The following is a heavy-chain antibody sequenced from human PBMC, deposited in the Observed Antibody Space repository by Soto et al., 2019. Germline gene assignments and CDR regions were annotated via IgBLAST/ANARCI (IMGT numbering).Heavy chain of an antibody. D-gene: IGHD3-3*01. CDR1: SGSISSSNW. J-gene: IGHJ6*03. Sequence: SETLSLTCAVSSGSISSSNWWSWVRQPPGKGLEWIGEIYHSGSTNYNPSLKSRVTISVDKSKNQFSLKLSSVTAADTAVYYCARARTIFGVYYYYYMDVWGKGTTVTVSS. V-gene: IGHV4-4*02. CDR3: ARARTIFGVYYYYYMDV. CDR2: IYHSGST.